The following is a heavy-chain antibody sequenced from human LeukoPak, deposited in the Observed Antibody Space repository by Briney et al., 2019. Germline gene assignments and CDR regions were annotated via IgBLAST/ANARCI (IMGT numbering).Heavy chain of an antibody. CDR3: ARDGPYDSSGYGAFDI. CDR2: IGGSGYTT. V-gene: IGHV3-23*01. CDR1: GFTFSSYG. D-gene: IGHD3-22*01. J-gene: IGHJ3*02. Sequence: PGGSLRLSCAASGFTFSSYGMSWVRQAPGKGLEWVSAIGGSGYTTYYADSVKGRFTISRDNSKNTLYLQMNSLRAEDTAVYYCARDGPYDSSGYGAFDIWGQGTMVTVSS.